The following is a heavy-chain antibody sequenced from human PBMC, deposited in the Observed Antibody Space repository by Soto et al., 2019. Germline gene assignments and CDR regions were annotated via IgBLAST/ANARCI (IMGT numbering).Heavy chain of an antibody. J-gene: IGHJ4*02. CDR2: ISYDGSNK. Sequence: GGSLRLSCAASGFTFSSYGMHWVRQAPGKGLEWVAVISYDGSNKYYADSVKGRFTISRDNSKNTLYLQMNSLRAEDTAVYYCANEGPPYSDYWGQGTLVTVSS. CDR1: GFTFSSYG. V-gene: IGHV3-30*18. D-gene: IGHD2-21*01. CDR3: ANEGPPYSDY.